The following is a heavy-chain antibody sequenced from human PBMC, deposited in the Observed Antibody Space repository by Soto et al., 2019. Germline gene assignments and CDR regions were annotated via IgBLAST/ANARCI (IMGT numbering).Heavy chain of an antibody. D-gene: IGHD4-4*01. Sequence: SETLSLTCAVPSGSISSSNWWSWVRQPPGKGLEWIGEIYHSGSTNYNPSLKSRVTISVDKSKNQFSLKLSSVTAADTAVYYCARDSMTTGGSSSAYMDVWGKGATVTVSS. CDR1: SGSISSSNW. V-gene: IGHV4-4*02. J-gene: IGHJ6*03. CDR3: ARDSMTTGGSSSAYMDV. CDR2: IYHSGST.